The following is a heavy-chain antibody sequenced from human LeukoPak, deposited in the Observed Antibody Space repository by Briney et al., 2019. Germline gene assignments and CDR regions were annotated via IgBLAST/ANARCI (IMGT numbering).Heavy chain of an antibody. CDR2: IYYSGST. J-gene: IGHJ4*02. Sequence: SETLSLTCTVSGGSISSYYWSWIRQPPGKGLEWIGYIYYSGSTNYNPSLRSRVTISVDTSKNQFSLKLSSVTAADTAVYYCGRDRGFGESPTYYFDYWGQGTLVTVSS. CDR3: GRDRGFGESPTYYFDY. CDR1: GGSISSYY. D-gene: IGHD3-10*01. V-gene: IGHV4-59*01.